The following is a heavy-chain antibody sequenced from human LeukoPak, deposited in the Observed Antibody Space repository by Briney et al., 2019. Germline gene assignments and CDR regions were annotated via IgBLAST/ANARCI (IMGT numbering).Heavy chain of an antibody. CDR2: IWFDGSYK. V-gene: IGHV3-33*01. Sequence: PGRSLRLSCPASGFPFRADGMTGGRQAPGKGLEWGGIIWFDGSYKNYGDSVKGRFSISRDNFRDTLYLEMNSLRAEDTAVYYCARGGGPNLTGRSNWFDLWGQGTLVTVSS. CDR1: GFPFRADG. J-gene: IGHJ5*02. CDR3: ARGGGPNLTGRSNWFDL. D-gene: IGHD3-9*01.